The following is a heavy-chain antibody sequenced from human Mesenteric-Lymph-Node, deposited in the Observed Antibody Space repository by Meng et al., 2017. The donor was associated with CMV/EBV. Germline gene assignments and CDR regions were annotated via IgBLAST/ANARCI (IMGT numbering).Heavy chain of an antibody. CDR1: GFTFSSYA. Sequence: GESLKISCAASGFTFSSYAMSWVRQAPGKGLEWVSAISGSGGSTYYADSVKGRFTISRDNSKNTLYLQMNSLRAEDTAVYYCARDDYGGLYFDYWGQGTLVTVSS. CDR3: ARDDYGGLYFDY. CDR2: ISGSGGST. V-gene: IGHV3-23*01. J-gene: IGHJ4*02. D-gene: IGHD4-23*01.